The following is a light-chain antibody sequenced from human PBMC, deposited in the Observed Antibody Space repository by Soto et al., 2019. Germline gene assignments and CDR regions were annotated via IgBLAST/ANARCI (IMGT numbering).Light chain of an antibody. J-gene: IGKJ1*01. CDR3: QQSYSAPRT. Sequence: DIQMTQSPSSLSASVGDRVTITCRASQSISTYLNWYQQRPGKAPNLLVYDASTLQSGVPSRFGGSGSGTEFTLSISSLQSEDFASYYCQQSYSAPRTFGQGTKVEIK. V-gene: IGKV1-39*01. CDR2: DAS. CDR1: QSISTY.